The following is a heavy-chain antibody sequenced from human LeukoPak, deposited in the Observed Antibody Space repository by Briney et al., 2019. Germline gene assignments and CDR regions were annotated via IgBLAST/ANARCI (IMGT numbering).Heavy chain of an antibody. Sequence: ASVKVSCKASGYTFTSYGISWVRQAPGQGLEWMGWISAYNGNTNYAQKLQGRVTMTTDTSTSTAYMELRSLRSDDTAVYYCARELHLGYDSSGYSVGNYYMDVWGKGTTVTVSS. D-gene: IGHD3-22*01. V-gene: IGHV1-18*01. J-gene: IGHJ6*03. CDR1: GYTFTSYG. CDR3: ARELHLGYDSSGYSVGNYYMDV. CDR2: ISAYNGNT.